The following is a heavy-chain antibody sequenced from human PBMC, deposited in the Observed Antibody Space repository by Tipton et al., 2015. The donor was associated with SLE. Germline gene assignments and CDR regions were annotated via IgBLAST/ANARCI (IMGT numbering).Heavy chain of an antibody. Sequence: TLSLTCAVSGGSITTYYWSWIRQSPGKGLEWIGYISYTGSTSYNPSLESRLTMSVDTSKSQFSLRLTPVTAADTAVYYCASGPLHDFWSGYEAAWGQGTLVSVSS. CDR1: GGSITTYY. V-gene: IGHV4-59*01. CDR3: ASGPLHDFWSGYEAA. CDR2: ISYTGST. D-gene: IGHD3-3*01. J-gene: IGHJ5*02.